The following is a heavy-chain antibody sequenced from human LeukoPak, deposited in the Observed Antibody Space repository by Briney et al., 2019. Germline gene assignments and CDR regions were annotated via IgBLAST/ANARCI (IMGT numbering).Heavy chain of an antibody. D-gene: IGHD3-3*01. Sequence: GGSLRLSCAASGFTFSSYWMSWVRQAPGKGLEWVANIKQDGSEKYYVDSVKGRFTISRDNAKNSVYLQMNNLRADDTAVYYCARDPGVVAFYYLDYWGQGTLVTVSS. CDR2: IKQDGSEK. CDR3: ARDPGVVAFYYLDY. CDR1: GFTFSSYW. J-gene: IGHJ4*02. V-gene: IGHV3-7*03.